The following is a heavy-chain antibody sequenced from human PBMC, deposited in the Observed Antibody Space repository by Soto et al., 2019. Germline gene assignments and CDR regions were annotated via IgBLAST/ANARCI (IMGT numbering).Heavy chain of an antibody. D-gene: IGHD2-15*01. V-gene: IGHV3-23*01. Sequence: GGSLRLSCAASGLTFSSYAMSWVRQAPGKGLEWVSVISGSGGNTYYADSVKGRFTISRDNSKNTLYLQMNSLRAEDTAVYYCARRVGYCSGGSCYHFDYWGQGTLVTVSS. CDR3: ARRVGYCSGGSCYHFDY. CDR1: GLTFSSYA. CDR2: ISGSGGNT. J-gene: IGHJ4*02.